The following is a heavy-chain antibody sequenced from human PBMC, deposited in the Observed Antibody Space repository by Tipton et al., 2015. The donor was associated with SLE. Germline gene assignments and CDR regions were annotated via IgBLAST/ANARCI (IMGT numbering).Heavy chain of an antibody. V-gene: IGHV1-8*01. CDR1: GYTFTSYD. CDR2: MNPKSGNT. J-gene: IGHJ3*02. D-gene: IGHD1-1*01. Sequence: QVQLVQSGAEVKKPGASVKVSCKASGYTFTSYDINWVRQATGQGLAWMGWMNPKSGNTGYAQQYQGRVTMTRDASINTAYMELSSLRSEDTAVYYCASNRVTGTTRAFEIWGQGSMVTVSS. CDR3: ASNRVTGTTRAFEI.